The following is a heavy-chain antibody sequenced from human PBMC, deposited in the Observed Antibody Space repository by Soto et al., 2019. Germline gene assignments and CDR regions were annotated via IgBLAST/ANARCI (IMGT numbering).Heavy chain of an antibody. Sequence: GGSLRLSCAASGFTFSSYWMHWVRQAPGKGLVWVSRINSDGSSTSYADSVKGRFTISRDNAKNTLYLQMNSLRAEDTAVYYCASESTIFGVVTRGFDPWGQGTLVTVSS. CDR2: INSDGSST. D-gene: IGHD3-3*01. CDR3: ASESTIFGVVTRGFDP. V-gene: IGHV3-74*01. CDR1: GFTFSSYW. J-gene: IGHJ5*02.